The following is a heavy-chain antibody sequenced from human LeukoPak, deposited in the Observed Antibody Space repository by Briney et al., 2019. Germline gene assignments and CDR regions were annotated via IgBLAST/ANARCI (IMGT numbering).Heavy chain of an antibody. CDR1: GYTFTNFD. CDR3: ARVGYSNSYDY. J-gene: IGHJ4*02. CDR2: MNPNTGNA. V-gene: IGHV1-8*03. D-gene: IGHD1-26*01. Sequence: ASMKVSCKASGYTFTNFDINWVRQATGQGLEWMGWMNPNTGNAGYAQKFQDRVTITWDASISTAYMDLSSLRSEDTAVYYCARVGYSNSYDYWGQGTLVTVSS.